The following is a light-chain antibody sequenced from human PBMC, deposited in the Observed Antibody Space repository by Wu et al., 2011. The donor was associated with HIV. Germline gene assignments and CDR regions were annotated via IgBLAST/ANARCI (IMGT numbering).Light chain of an antibody. CDR1: QSVSRY. J-gene: IGKJ2*03. CDR2: DAS. V-gene: IGKV3-11*01. CDR3: HQEDS. Sequence: SLSPGERATLSCRASQSVSRYLAWYQQKPGQAPRLLIYDASDRATGVPARFSGSGSGTDFTLTISSLEPEDFALYYCHQEDSFGQGTRLEIK.